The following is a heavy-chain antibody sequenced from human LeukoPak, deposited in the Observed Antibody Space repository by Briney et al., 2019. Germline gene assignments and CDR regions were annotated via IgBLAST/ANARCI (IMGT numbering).Heavy chain of an antibody. J-gene: IGHJ6*03. CDR2: IYYSGST. CDR3: ARIRQDIVVVPAAIRGYYYYYMDV. V-gene: IGHV4-39*07. D-gene: IGHD2-2*02. CDR1: GGSISSSSYY. Sequence: SETLSFTCTVSGGSISSSSYYWGWIRQPPGKGLEWIGSIYYSGSTYYNPSLKSRVTISVDTSKNQFSLKLSSVTAADTAVYYCARIRQDIVVVPAAIRGYYYYYMDVWGKGTTVTVSS.